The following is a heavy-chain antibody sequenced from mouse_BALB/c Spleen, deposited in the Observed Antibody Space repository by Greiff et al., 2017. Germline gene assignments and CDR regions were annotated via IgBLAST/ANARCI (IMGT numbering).Heavy chain of an antibody. D-gene: IGHD2-4*01. V-gene: IGHV3-2*02. CDR2: ISYSGST. Sequence: EVQLQQSGPGLVKPSQSLSLTCTVTGYSITSDYAWNWIRQFPGNKLEWMGYISYSGSTSYNPSLKSRISITRDTSKNQFFLQLNSVTTEDTATYYCASKNGIYYDYDGAWFAYWGQGTLVTVSA. CDR1: GYSITSDYA. J-gene: IGHJ3*01. CDR3: ASKNGIYYDYDGAWFAY.